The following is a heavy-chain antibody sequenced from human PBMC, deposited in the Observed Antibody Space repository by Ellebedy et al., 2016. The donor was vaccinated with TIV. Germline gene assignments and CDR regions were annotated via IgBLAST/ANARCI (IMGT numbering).Heavy chain of an antibody. V-gene: IGHV4-39*01. CDR1: GGSLRSSNYY. J-gene: IGHJ6*04. Sequence: SETLSLXXHVSGGSLRSSNYYWAWIRHPPGQGLVWIGEINHSGSTSYNPSLKSRVTISVDTSKNQFSLKLTSVTAADTALYYCARHYPGGYPGGVWGKGTTVIVSS. D-gene: IGHD2-15*01. CDR2: INHSGST. CDR3: ARHYPGGYPGGV.